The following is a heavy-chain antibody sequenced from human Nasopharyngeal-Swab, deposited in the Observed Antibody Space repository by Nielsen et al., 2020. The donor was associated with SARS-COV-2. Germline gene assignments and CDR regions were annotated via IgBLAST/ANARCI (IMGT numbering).Heavy chain of an antibody. J-gene: IGHJ6*03. D-gene: IGHD6-19*01. CDR1: GFTVSSNY. CDR2: IYSGGST. Sequence: GGSLRLSCAASGFTVSSNYMSWVRQAPGKGLEWVSVIYSGGSTYYADSVKGRFTISRDNSKNTLYLQMNSLRAEDTAVYYCASHSLAVAGYYYYYYMDVWGKGTTVTVSS. V-gene: IGHV3-53*01. CDR3: ASHSLAVAGYYYYYYMDV.